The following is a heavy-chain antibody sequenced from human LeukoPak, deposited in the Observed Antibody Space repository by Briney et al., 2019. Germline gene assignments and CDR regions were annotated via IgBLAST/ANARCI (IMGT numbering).Heavy chain of an antibody. D-gene: IGHD2-8*02. V-gene: IGHV3-23*01. CDR1: GFTSSSYS. CDR2: ISASGDST. CDR3: AKGRTVDY. J-gene: IGHJ4*02. Sequence: GGSLRLSCAASGFTSSSYSMNWVRQAPGKGPEWVSGISASGDSTYYADSVKGRFTISRDNSKNTLYLQMNSLRAEDTAVYSCAKGRTVDYWGQGTLVTVSS.